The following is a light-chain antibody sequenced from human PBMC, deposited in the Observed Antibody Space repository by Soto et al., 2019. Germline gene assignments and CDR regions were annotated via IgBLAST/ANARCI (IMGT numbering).Light chain of an antibody. CDR1: QSISSY. CDR3: QQYNHYSGLT. Sequence: DIQMTQSPSSLSASVGDRVTITCRASQSISSYLNWYQQKPGKAPKLLIYDASSLESGVPSRFSGSGSGTEFTLTIRSLQPDDFATYYCQQYNHYSGLTCGGGTKGDIK. CDR2: DAS. J-gene: IGKJ4*01. V-gene: IGKV1-5*01.